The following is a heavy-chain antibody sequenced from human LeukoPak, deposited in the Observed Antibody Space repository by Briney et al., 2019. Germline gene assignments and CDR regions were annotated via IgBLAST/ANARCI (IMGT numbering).Heavy chain of an antibody. V-gene: IGHV3-30*04. Sequence: GGSLRLSCAASGFTFSSYAMHWVRQAPGKGLEWVAVISYDGSNKYYADSVKGRFTISRDNSKNTLYLQMNSLRAEDTAVYYCARGGYSYGYDYWGQGTLVTVSS. D-gene: IGHD5-18*01. CDR2: ISYDGSNK. J-gene: IGHJ4*02. CDR1: GFTFSSYA. CDR3: ARGGYSYGYDY.